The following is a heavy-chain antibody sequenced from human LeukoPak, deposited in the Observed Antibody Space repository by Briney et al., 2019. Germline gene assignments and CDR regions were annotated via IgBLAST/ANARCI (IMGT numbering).Heavy chain of an antibody. CDR1: GFTFSSYG. Sequence: GGSLRLSCAASGFTFSSYGMSWVRQAPGKGLEWVSTISGSVTSTYYADSVKGRLTISRDNSKNTLSLQMNSLRAEDTAVYYCAKEPVDGSGWYSTALDSWGQGTLVTVSS. D-gene: IGHD6-19*01. CDR3: AKEPVDGSGWYSTALDS. J-gene: IGHJ5*01. CDR2: ISGSVTST. V-gene: IGHV3-23*01.